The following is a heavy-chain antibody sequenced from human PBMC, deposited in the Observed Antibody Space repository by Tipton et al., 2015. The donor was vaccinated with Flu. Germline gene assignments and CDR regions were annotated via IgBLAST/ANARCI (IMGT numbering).Heavy chain of an antibody. J-gene: IGHJ5*02. CDR1: GYTFTSYY. CDR2: INPSGGST. Sequence: QSGAEVKKPGASVKVSCKASGYTFTSYYMHWVRQAPGQGLEWMGIINPSGGSTSYAQKFQGRVTMTRDTSTSTVCMELSSLRSEDTAVYYCARDNEIAVAGKSYNWFDPWGQGTLVTVSS. D-gene: IGHD6-19*01. CDR3: ARDNEIAVAGKSYNWFDP. V-gene: IGHV1-46*01.